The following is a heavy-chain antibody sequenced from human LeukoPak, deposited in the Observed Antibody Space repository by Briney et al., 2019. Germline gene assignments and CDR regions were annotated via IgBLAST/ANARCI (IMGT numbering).Heavy chain of an antibody. CDR2: IWYDGSIQ. V-gene: IGHV3-33*08. CDR3: ARAGYCSGGSCYGSDY. CDR1: GFTFSIYW. D-gene: IGHD2-15*01. Sequence: GGSRRLSCAASGFTFSIYWMHWVRHAPGKGLEWVAAIWYDGSIQYYADSVKGRFTISRDNSKNTLYLQMDSLRAEDTAVYYGARAGYCSGGSCYGSDYWGQGTLVSVSS. J-gene: IGHJ4*02.